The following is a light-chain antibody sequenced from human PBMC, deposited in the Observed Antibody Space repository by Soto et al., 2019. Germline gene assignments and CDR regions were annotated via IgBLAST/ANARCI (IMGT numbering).Light chain of an antibody. J-gene: IGKJ4*01. V-gene: IGKV1-27*01. CDR2: ATS. Sequence: DVQMTQSPSSLSASVGDRVTITCRASQGIAPYLAWFQQKPGKVPKLLIYATSTLQSGVPSRFSGSGSGTDFTLNISSLQPEDVATYYCQKYNSATLTFGGGTKVEIK. CDR1: QGIAPY. CDR3: QKYNSATLT.